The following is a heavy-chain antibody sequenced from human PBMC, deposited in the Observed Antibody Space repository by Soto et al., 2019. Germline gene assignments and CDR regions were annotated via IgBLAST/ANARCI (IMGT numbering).Heavy chain of an antibody. D-gene: IGHD3-3*01. Sequence: GASVKVSCKVSGYTLTELSMHWVRQAPGKGLEWMGGFDPEDGETIYAQKFQGRVTMTEDTSTDTAYMELSSLRSEDTAVYYCATVITIFGVALRWFDPWGQGTLVTVSS. CDR1: GYTLTELS. V-gene: IGHV1-24*01. J-gene: IGHJ5*02. CDR2: FDPEDGET. CDR3: ATVITIFGVALRWFDP.